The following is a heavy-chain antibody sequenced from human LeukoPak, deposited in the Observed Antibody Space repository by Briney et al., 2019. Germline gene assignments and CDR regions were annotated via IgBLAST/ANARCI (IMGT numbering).Heavy chain of an antibody. Sequence: PSETLSLTCTVSGGSISSSSYYWGWIRQPPGKGLEWIGSIYYSGRTYYNPSLKSRVTISVDTSKNQFSLMVTSVTATDTAVYYCARLGRYYYYMEVWGKGTTYTVSS. CDR1: GGSISSSSYY. V-gene: IGHV4-39*07. CDR2: IYYSGRT. CDR3: ARLGRYYYYMEV. J-gene: IGHJ6*03.